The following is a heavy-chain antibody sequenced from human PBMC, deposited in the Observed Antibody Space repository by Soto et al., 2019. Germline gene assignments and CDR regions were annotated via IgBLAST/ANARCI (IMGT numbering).Heavy chain of an antibody. CDR2: ISSSGSTI. Sequence: PGGSLRLSCAASGFTFSSYEMNWVRQAPGKGLEWVSYISSSGSTIYYADSVKGRFTISRDNAKNSLYLQMNSLRAEDTAVYYCARDTTVTKGYYYYGMDVWGQGTTVTVSS. V-gene: IGHV3-48*03. CDR3: ARDTTVTKGYYYYGMDV. D-gene: IGHD4-4*01. J-gene: IGHJ6*02. CDR1: GFTFSSYE.